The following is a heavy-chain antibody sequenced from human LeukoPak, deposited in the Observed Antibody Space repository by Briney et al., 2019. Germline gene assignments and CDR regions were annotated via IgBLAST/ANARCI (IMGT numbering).Heavy chain of an antibody. D-gene: IGHD1-26*01. CDR2: IWHDGSNE. CDR3: AREWELGYLDY. CDR1: GFTFSSYD. J-gene: IGHJ4*02. Sequence: PGRSLRLSCAASGFTFSSYDIHWVRQAPGKGLEWVAAIWHDGSNEYYVDSVKGRFTISRDNSKNTLYLQMNSLRAEDTAVYYCAREWELGYLDYWGQGTLVTVSS. V-gene: IGHV3-33*01.